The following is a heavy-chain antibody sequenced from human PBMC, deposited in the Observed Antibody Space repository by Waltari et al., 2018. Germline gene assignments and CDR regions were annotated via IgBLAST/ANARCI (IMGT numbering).Heavy chain of an antibody. CDR1: GFTFSSHA. Sequence: EVQLLESGGGLVQPGGSLRLSCADSGFTFSSHAMRWVRQAPGKGLEWVSAISGSGGSTYYADSVKGRFTISRDNSKNTLYLQMNSLRAEDTAVYYCAKDPHSSSVGWGQGTLVTVSS. V-gene: IGHV3-23*01. J-gene: IGHJ4*02. D-gene: IGHD6-6*01. CDR3: AKDPHSSSVG. CDR2: ISGSGGST.